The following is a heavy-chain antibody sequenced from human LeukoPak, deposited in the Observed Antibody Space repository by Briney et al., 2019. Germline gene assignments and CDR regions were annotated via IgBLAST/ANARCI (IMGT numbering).Heavy chain of an antibody. D-gene: IGHD2-15*01. J-gene: IGHJ3*02. CDR1: GFTFSSYS. CDR2: ISSSSSYI. Sequence: GGSLRLSCAASGFTFSSYSMNWVRQAPGKGLEWVSSISSSSSYIYYADSVKGRFTISRDNAKNSLYLQMNSLRAEDTAVYYCARDRNVATPVSAFDIWGQGTMVTVSS. V-gene: IGHV3-21*01. CDR3: ARDRNVATPVSAFDI.